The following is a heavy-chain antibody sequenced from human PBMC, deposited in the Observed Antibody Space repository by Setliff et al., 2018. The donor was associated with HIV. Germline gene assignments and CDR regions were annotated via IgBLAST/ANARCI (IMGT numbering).Heavy chain of an antibody. CDR1: NGSFSGYY. V-gene: IGHV4-34*01. Sequence: SETLSPTCAVYNGSFSGYYWSWIRQSPGKGLEWIGESNHSCVTNYKPSLKSRVNISLDTSKNQVTLKLTSVTAADTALYYCARGHFDWLYYYYFALDIWGQGSMVTVSS. J-gene: IGHJ6*02. CDR3: ARGHFDWLYYYYFALDI. CDR2: SNHSCVT. D-gene: IGHD3-9*01.